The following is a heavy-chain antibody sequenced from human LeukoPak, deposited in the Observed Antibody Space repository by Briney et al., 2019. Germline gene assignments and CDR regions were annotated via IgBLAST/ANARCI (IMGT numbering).Heavy chain of an antibody. CDR2: FDPEDGET. D-gene: IGHD3-9*01. J-gene: IGHJ4*02. CDR3: ARVFDAPGWVLTGYYGVDY. CDR1: GYTLTELS. V-gene: IGHV1-24*01. Sequence: ASVKVSCKVSGYTLTELSMHWVRQAPGKGLEWMGGFDPEDGETIYAQKFQGRVTMTEDTSTDTAYMELRSLRSDDTAVYYCARVFDAPGWVLTGYYGVDYWGQGTLVTVSS.